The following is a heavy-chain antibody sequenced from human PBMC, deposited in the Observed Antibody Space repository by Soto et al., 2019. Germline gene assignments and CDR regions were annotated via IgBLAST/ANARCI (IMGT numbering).Heavy chain of an antibody. D-gene: IGHD6-6*01. CDR3: AGYWPRDSSSFSRLYYGMAV. CDR2: IIPIFGTT. CDR1: GGTTSSYA. J-gene: IGHJ6*02. Sequence: QVQLVQSGAEVKKPGSSVKVSCKASGGTTSSYAISWVRQAPGPGLEWMGGIIPIFGTTNYAQKFQGRVTITADQSTDTVDMEVSSLRSEDTAVYYCAGYWPRDSSSFSRLYYGMAVWGQGTTVTVSS. V-gene: IGHV1-69*01.